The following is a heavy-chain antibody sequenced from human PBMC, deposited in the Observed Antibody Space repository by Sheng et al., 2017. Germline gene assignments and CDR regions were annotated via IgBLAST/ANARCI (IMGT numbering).Heavy chain of an antibody. V-gene: IGHV3-11*04. CDR3: ARGPRGTRYIDV. Sequence: QVQLVESGGGLVKPGVSLRLSCAASGFSFTDYYMTWMRQAPGKGLEWVSYFSNTGYTIYYADFVKGRFTISRDNAKNSLYLQMNSLRVEDTAIYYCARGPRGTRYIDVWGQGTLVTVSS. CDR2: FSNTGYTI. J-gene: IGHJ4*02. CDR1: GFSFTDYY. D-gene: IGHD3-9*01.